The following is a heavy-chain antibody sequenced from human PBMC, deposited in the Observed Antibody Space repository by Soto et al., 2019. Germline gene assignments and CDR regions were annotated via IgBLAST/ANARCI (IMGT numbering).Heavy chain of an antibody. CDR3: ARSSMVRGVIIGLDY. CDR1: GYTFTSYD. J-gene: IGHJ4*02. CDR2: INPSGGST. D-gene: IGHD3-10*01. V-gene: IGHV1-46*03. Sequence: ASVKVSCKASGYTFTSYDINWVRQAPGQGLEWMGIINPSGGSTSYAQKFQGRVTMTRDTSTSTVYMELSSLRSEDTAVYYCARSSMVRGVIIGLDYWGQGTLVTVSS.